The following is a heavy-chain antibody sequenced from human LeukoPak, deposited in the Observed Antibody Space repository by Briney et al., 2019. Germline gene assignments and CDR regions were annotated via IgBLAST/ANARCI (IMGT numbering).Heavy chain of an antibody. V-gene: IGHV3-48*01. CDR3: ARMTTVTTVYYYYYMDV. Sequence: GGSLRLSCAASGFTFSSYRMNWVRQAPGKGLEWVSYISSSSSTIYYADSVKGRFTISRDNAKNSLYLQMNSLRAEDTAVYYCARMTTVTTVYYYYYMDVWGKGTTVTISS. CDR1: GFTFSSYR. D-gene: IGHD4-17*01. J-gene: IGHJ6*03. CDR2: ISSSSSTI.